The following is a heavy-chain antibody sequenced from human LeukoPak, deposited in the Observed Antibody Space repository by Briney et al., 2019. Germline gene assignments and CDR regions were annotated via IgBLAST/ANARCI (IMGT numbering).Heavy chain of an antibody. CDR1: GFTFDDYG. V-gene: IGHV3-7*01. CDR2: IKQDGSEK. J-gene: IGHJ4*02. Sequence: GGSLRLSCAASGFTFDDYGMSWVRQAPGKGLEWVANIKQDGSEKYYVDSVKGRFTISRDNAKNSLYLQMNSLRAEDTAVYYCARDEVDYWGQGTLVTVSS. CDR3: ARDEVDY.